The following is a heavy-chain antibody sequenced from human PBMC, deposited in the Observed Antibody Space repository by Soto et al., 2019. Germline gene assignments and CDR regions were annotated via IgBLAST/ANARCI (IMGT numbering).Heavy chain of an antibody. CDR1: GYTFTSYA. Sequence: ASVKVSCKASGYTFTSYAMHWVRQAPGQRLEWMGWINAGNGNAKYSQKFQGRVTITRDTSASTAYMELSSLRSEDTAVYYCARDHSSGYSDIWGQGTMVTVSS. D-gene: IGHD3-22*01. V-gene: IGHV1-3*01. J-gene: IGHJ3*02. CDR3: ARDHSSGYSDI. CDR2: INAGNGNA.